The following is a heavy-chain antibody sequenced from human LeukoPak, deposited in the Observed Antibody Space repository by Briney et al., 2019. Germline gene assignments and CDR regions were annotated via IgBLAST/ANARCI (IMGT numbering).Heavy chain of an antibody. J-gene: IGHJ5*02. CDR3: ARVDFWSGYYSRFDP. V-gene: IGHV4-34*01. Sequence: SETLSLTCAVYGGSFSGYYWSWIRQPPGKGLEWIGEINHSGSTNYNPSLKSRVTISVDTSKNQFSLKLSSVTAADTAVYYCARVDFWSGYYSRFDPWGQGTLVTVSS. CDR1: GGSFSGYY. CDR2: INHSGST. D-gene: IGHD3-3*01.